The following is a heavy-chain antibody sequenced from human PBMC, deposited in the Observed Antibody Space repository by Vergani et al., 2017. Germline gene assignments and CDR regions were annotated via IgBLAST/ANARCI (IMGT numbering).Heavy chain of an antibody. Sequence: QLQLQESGPGLVKPSETLSLICTVSVGSINPSSSFWGWLRQSPGKGLEWIGSINYVGRTYYIPSLQSRATVFVDTSKNQFSLNLTSVAAADTAVYYCARGRGDNWDFDLWGRGTLVTVSS. CDR3: ARGRGDNWDFDL. CDR1: VGSINPSSSF. V-gene: IGHV4-39*01. CDR2: INYVGRT. D-gene: IGHD3-10*01. J-gene: IGHJ2*01.